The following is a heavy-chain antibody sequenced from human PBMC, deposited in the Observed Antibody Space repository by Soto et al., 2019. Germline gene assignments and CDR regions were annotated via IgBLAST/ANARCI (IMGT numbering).Heavy chain of an antibody. D-gene: IGHD3-22*01. CDR3: ARDPGQDYYDSSGDY. J-gene: IGHJ4*02. CDR2: INPNXXGX. V-gene: IGHV1-2*02. CDR1: GYTFTGYY. Sequence: ASVQVSCKASGYTFTGYYMHLVRQAPGQGLEWMGWINPNXXGXXXXXKXXGRVTMTRDTSISTAYMELSRLRSDDTAVYYCARDPGQDYYDSSGDYWGQGTLVTVSS.